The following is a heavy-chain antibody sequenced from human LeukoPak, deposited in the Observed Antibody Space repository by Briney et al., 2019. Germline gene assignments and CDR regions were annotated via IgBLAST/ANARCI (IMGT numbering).Heavy chain of an antibody. V-gene: IGHV4-59*01. CDR3: VKSNSRYQPWTLDI. CDR1: GFTFSDYY. D-gene: IGHD2-2*01. J-gene: IGHJ3*02. Sequence: LRLSCAASGFTFSDYYMSWIRQPPGKGLEWIGYIFYNEGTSYNPSLKSRVTISVDTSNNQLSLKVNSVTAADTAMYYCVKSNSRYQPWTLDIWGRGTMVTVSS. CDR2: IFYNEGT.